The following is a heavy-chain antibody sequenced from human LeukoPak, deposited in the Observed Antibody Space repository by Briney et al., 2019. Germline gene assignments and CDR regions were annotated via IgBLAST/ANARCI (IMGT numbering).Heavy chain of an antibody. Sequence: PSETLSLTCTVSGGSISSSSYYWGWNRQPPGKGLEWIGSIYYSGSTYYNPSLKSRVTISVDTSKNQFSLKLSSVTAADTAVYYCARPISYYDILTGYQNWFDPWGQGTLVTVSS. CDR2: IYYSGST. V-gene: IGHV4-39*01. D-gene: IGHD3-9*01. CDR3: ARPISYYDILTGYQNWFDP. J-gene: IGHJ5*02. CDR1: GGSISSSSYY.